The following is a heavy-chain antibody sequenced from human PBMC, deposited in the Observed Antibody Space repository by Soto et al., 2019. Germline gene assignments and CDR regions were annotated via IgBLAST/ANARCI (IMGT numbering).Heavy chain of an antibody. Sequence: SVKVSCKASGGTFSSYTMRWVRQAPGQGLERMGRIIPILGIANYAQKFQGRVTITADKSTSTAYMELSSLRSEDTAVYYCASTGGYSYDYWGQGTLVTVSS. CDR1: GGTFSSYT. V-gene: IGHV1-69*02. CDR3: ASTGGYSYDY. J-gene: IGHJ4*02. D-gene: IGHD5-18*01. CDR2: IIPILGIA.